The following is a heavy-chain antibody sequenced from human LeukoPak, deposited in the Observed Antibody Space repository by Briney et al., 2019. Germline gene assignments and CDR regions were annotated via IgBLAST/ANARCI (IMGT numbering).Heavy chain of an antibody. D-gene: IGHD4-17*01. V-gene: IGHV4-34*01. J-gene: IGHJ5*02. CDR2: INHSGST. CDR3: ARSNYGDYWFDP. Sequence: PSETLSLTCAVYGGSFSGYYWSWIRQPPGKGLEWIGEINHSGSTNYNPSLKSRVTISVDTSKNQFSLKLSSVTAADTAVYYCARSNYGDYWFDPWGQGTLVTVSS. CDR1: GGSFSGYY.